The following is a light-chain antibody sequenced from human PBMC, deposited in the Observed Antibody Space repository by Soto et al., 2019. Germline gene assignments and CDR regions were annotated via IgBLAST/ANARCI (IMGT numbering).Light chain of an antibody. CDR2: WAS. CDR1: QSVLYSSNNRNY. Sequence: DIVMTQSPDSLAVSLGERATINCKSSQSVLYSSNNRNYLAWFQQKPGQAPELLIYWASTRESGVPDRFSGSGYGTDFNLTISSLQAEDVAVYYCQQYYSTPLTFGGGTKVEIK. CDR3: QQYYSTPLT. V-gene: IGKV4-1*01. J-gene: IGKJ4*01.